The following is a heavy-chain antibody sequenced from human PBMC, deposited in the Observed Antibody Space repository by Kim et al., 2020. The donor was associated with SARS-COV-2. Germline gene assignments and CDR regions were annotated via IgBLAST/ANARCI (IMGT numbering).Heavy chain of an antibody. J-gene: IGHJ4*02. D-gene: IGHD2-8*02. V-gene: IGHV3-23*05. Sequence: YYADAVKGRFTNSRGNSKNMLFLQMNSLGAEDTAVDYCGECHGAWCHYTYWGQGTLVTVSS. CDR3: GECHGAWCHYTY.